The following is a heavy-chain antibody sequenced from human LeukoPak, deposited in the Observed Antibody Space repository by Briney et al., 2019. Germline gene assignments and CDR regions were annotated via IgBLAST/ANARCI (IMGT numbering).Heavy chain of an antibody. CDR1: GFTFSNYA. D-gene: IGHD7-27*01. J-gene: IGHJ3*02. Sequence: GGSLRLSCAASGFTFSNYAMSWVRQAPGKGLEWVGRIKGKTDGGTTDYAAPVKGRFTISRDDSKNTLYLQMNSLKTEDTAVYYCTTEALGDAFDIWGQGTMVTVSS. V-gene: IGHV3-15*01. CDR3: TTEALGDAFDI. CDR2: IKGKTDGGTT.